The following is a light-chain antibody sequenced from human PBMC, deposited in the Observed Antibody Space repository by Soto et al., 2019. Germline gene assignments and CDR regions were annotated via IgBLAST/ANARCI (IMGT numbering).Light chain of an antibody. CDR1: QSVSSSY. V-gene: IGKV3-20*01. CDR3: HQYGSSPST. J-gene: IGKJ1*01. CDR2: GAS. Sequence: EIVLTQSPGTLSLSPGERATLSCRASQSVSSSYLAWYQQSPGQGPRLLIYGASSRATGIPDRFSGSGSGTDFTLTISRLEPEDFAVYYCHQYGSSPSTFDQGTKVEIK.